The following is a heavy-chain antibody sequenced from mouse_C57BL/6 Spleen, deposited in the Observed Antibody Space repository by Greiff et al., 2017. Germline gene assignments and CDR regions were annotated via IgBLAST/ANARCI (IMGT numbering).Heavy chain of an antibody. CDR2: INPNNGGT. D-gene: IGHD1-1*01. V-gene: IGHV1-18*01. Sequence: VQLQQSGPELVKPGASVKIPCTASGYTFTDYNMAWVKQSPGKSLEWIGDINPNNGGTIYNQKFKGKATLTVDKSSSTAYMELRSLTSEDTAVYYCARRGTVVATGYFDDWGKGTTLTVSS. CDR1: GYTFTDYN. CDR3: ARRGTVVATGYFDD. J-gene: IGHJ2*01.